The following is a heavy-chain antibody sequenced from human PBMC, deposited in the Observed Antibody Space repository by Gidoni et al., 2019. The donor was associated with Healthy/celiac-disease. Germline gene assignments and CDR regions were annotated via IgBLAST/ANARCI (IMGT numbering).Heavy chain of an antibody. D-gene: IGHD3-10*01. CDR3: ARGRGGAMVRGVIKRDYGMDV. CDR1: GGSFSGYY. CDR2: INHSGST. J-gene: IGHJ6*02. Sequence: QVQLQQWGAGLLKPSETLSLTCAVHGGSFSGYYWRWIRQPPGKGLEWIGEINHSGSTNYNPSLKSRVTISVDTSKNQFSLKLSSVTAADTAVYYCARGRGGAMVRGVIKRDYGMDVWGQGTTVTVSS. V-gene: IGHV4-34*01.